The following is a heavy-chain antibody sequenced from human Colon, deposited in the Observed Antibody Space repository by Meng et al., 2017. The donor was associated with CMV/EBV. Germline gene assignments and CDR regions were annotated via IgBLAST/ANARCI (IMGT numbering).Heavy chain of an antibody. CDR3: ARGLDFGTFFFY. D-gene: IGHD4-17*01. Sequence: GGSLRLSCTASEFSLSNFGVHWVRQAPGKGLEWVAVISHDGTNKYYADSVKGRFTISRDDSKNTLYLQMNNLRGEDTAVYYCARGLDFGTFFFYWVRGTLVTVSS. CDR2: ISHDGTNK. J-gene: IGHJ4*01. CDR1: EFSLSNFG. V-gene: IGHV3-30*03.